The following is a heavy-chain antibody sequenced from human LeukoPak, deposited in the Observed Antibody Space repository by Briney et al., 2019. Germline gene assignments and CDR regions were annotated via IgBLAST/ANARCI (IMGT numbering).Heavy chain of an antibody. CDR1: GFTFSGYA. D-gene: IGHD4-23*01. Sequence: GGSLRLSCAASGFTFSGYAMNWVRQAPGKGLEWVSTISGNGGTTYYADSVRGRFTISRDNSKNTLYLQMNSLRAEDTAVYYCARILRWPNPFDQWGQGTLVTVSS. J-gene: IGHJ4*02. V-gene: IGHV3-23*01. CDR2: ISGNGGTT. CDR3: ARILRWPNPFDQ.